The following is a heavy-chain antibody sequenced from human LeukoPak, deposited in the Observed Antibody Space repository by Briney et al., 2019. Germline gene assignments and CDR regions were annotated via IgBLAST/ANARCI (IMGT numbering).Heavy chain of an antibody. Sequence: GGSLRLSCTASGFTFSSYSMNWVRQAPGKGLEWVSYISSGSTTIYYADSVKGRFTISRDNAKNSLYLQMNSLRAEDTAVYFCARMWGSSWSYFDYWGQGTLVTVSS. D-gene: IGHD6-13*01. V-gene: IGHV3-48*04. CDR3: ARMWGSSWSYFDY. CDR1: GFTFSSYS. J-gene: IGHJ4*02. CDR2: ISSGSTTI.